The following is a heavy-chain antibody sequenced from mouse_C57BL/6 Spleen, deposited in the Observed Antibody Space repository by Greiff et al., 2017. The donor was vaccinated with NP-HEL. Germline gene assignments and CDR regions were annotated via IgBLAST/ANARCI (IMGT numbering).Heavy chain of an antibody. CDR3: ARHYSNYGGAWFAY. V-gene: IGHV1-9*01. CDR2: ILPGSGSS. Sequence: QVQLQQSGAELMKPGASVKLSCKATGYTFTGYWIEWVKQRPGHGLEWIGEILPGSGSSNYNEKFKGKATFTADTSSNTAYMQLSSLTTEDSAIYYCARHYSNYGGAWFAYWGQGTLVTVSA. J-gene: IGHJ3*01. D-gene: IGHD2-5*01. CDR1: GYTFTGYW.